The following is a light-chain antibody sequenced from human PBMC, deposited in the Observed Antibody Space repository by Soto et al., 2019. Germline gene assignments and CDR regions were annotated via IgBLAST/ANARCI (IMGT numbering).Light chain of an antibody. CDR3: QQYGSSPWT. Sequence: ENVFTQSPGTPSLSPGGKATLSCRARQSVSSNYLAWYQQKPGQAPRPLIYGASSRATGIPDRFSGSGAGTDFTLTISRLESEDFAVYYCQQYGSSPWTFGQGTKVDIK. CDR1: QSVSSNY. J-gene: IGKJ1*01. V-gene: IGKV3-20*01. CDR2: GAS.